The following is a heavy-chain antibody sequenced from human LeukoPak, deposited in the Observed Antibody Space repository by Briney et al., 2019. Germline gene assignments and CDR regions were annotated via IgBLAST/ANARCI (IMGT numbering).Heavy chain of an antibody. V-gene: IGHV4-61*01. Sequence: SETLSLTCTVSGASVNTGSYYWSWLRQPPGKGLEWIGYIYYSGSTNYNPSLKSRVTISVDTSKNQFSLKLSSVTAADTAVYYCAGPTMVRGVSDAFDIWGQGTMVTVSS. CDR1: GASVNTGSYY. CDR3: AGPTMVRGVSDAFDI. CDR2: IYYSGST. J-gene: IGHJ3*02. D-gene: IGHD3-10*01.